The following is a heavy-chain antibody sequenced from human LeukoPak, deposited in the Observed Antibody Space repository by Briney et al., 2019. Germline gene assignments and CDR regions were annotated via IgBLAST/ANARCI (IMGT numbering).Heavy chain of an antibody. Sequence: SVKVSCTASGGTFSSYTISWVRQAPGPGLEWMGRIIPILGIANYAQKFQSRVTITADKSTSTAYMELSSLRSEDTAVYYCARDCSGGSCYDHWGQGTLVTVSS. J-gene: IGHJ4*02. CDR1: GGTFSSYT. D-gene: IGHD2-15*01. V-gene: IGHV1-69*04. CDR3: ARDCSGGSCYDH. CDR2: IIPILGIA.